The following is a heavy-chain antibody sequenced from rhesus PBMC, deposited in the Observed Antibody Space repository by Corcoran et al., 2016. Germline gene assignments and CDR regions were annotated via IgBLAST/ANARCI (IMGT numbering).Heavy chain of an antibody. CDR1: GGSISGYY. V-gene: IGHV4-81*01. J-gene: IGHJ6*01. D-gene: IGHD2-39*01. Sequence: QVQLQESGPGLVKPSETLSLTCTVSGGSISGYYWSWIRQPPGKGLEWIGNIDGNMAGNHYNPSLKSRVNSSKDTSKNQFSLKLRSVAAADTAVYYCARRRSFDSWGQGVVVTVSS. CDR2: IDGNMAGN. CDR3: ARRRSFDS.